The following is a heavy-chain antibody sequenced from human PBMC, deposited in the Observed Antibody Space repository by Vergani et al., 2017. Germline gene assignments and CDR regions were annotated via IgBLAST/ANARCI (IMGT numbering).Heavy chain of an antibody. CDR3: ASPSRAYYYVSSGYYYY. CDR1: GFTFSSYE. J-gene: IGHJ4*02. Sequence: EVQLVESGGGLVQPGGSLRLSCAASGFTFSSYEMNWVRQAPGKGLEWVSYISSSGSTIYYADSVKGRFTISRDNAKNSLYLQMNSLRAEDTAVYYCASPSRAYYYVSSGYYYYWGQGTLVTVSS. D-gene: IGHD3-22*01. V-gene: IGHV3-48*03. CDR2: ISSSGSTI.